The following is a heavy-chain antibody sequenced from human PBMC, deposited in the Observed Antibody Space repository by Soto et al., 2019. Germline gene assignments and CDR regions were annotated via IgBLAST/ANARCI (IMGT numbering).Heavy chain of an antibody. CDR1: GASIRSTHYF. CDR2: FYSSGIT. V-gene: IGHV4-39*02. CDR3: AISFRSDYAAAYSDY. Sequence: PSETLSLTCKVSGASIRSTHYFWGWIRQPPGKGLEWIGNFYSSGITHYNPSLKSRVTFSVASSKNHFSLNLTSATAANAALYYCAISFRSDYAAAYSDYWGQGTLVTVSS. D-gene: IGHD3-16*01. J-gene: IGHJ4*02.